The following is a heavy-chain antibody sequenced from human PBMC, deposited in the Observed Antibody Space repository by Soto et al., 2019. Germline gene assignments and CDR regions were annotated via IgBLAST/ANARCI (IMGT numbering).Heavy chain of an antibody. V-gene: IGHV3-7*01. CDR3: ARDPNYCSGGSCYTLFDY. CDR2: IEEDGSEK. D-gene: IGHD2-15*01. J-gene: IGHJ4*02. Sequence: GVSLRLSCVASGLTLSRYRMSLFRRVPGKGLEWVANIEEDGSEKTYVDSVKGRFTISRDNAKNSLYLQMNSLRAEDTAVYYCARDPNYCSGGSCYTLFDYWGQGP. CDR1: GLTLSRYR.